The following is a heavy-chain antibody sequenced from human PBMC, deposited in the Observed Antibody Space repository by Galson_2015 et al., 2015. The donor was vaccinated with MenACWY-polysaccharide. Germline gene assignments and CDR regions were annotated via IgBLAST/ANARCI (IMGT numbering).Heavy chain of an antibody. CDR3: AREGSRIVFHAFDT. CDR1: GLSFSGSG. V-gene: IGHV3-33*01. CDR2: IQYDGSNK. D-gene: IGHD2-15*01. J-gene: IGHJ3*02. Sequence: SLRLSCAASGLSFSGSGMHWVHQAPGKGLEWVAVIQYDGSNKVYADSVKGRFTISRDNSKNTLYLEMNSLRAEDTAVYYCAREGSRIVFHAFDTWGQGTMVTVSS.